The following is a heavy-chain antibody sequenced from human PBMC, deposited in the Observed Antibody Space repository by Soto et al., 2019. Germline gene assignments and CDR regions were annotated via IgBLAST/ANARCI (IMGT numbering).Heavy chain of an antibody. CDR1: GFTFSSYA. D-gene: IGHD4-17*01. J-gene: IGHJ4*02. CDR2: ISGSGGST. V-gene: IGHV3-23*01. CDR3: AKAPSRTTVTTYFDY. Sequence: GGSLRLSCAASGFTFSSYAMSWVRQAPGKGLEWVSAISGSGGSTYYADSVKGRFTISRDNSKNTLYLQMNSLRAEDTAVYYCAKAPSRTTVTTYFDYWGQGTLVTVSS.